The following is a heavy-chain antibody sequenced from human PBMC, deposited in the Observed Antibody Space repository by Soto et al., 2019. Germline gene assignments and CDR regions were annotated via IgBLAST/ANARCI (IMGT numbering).Heavy chain of an antibody. J-gene: IGHJ4*02. Sequence: SETLSLTCDVYGRSFSGYIWTWIRQTPGKGLQWIGQINHSGSANYNPSLKSRVTMSVDTSRNQFSLKLNSVTAADTAVYYCAGFPVIPGRDSSAIFDYWGQG. CDR3: AGFPVIPGRDSSAIFDY. CDR1: GRSFSGYI. CDR2: INHSGSA. D-gene: IGHD3-22*01. V-gene: IGHV4-34*01.